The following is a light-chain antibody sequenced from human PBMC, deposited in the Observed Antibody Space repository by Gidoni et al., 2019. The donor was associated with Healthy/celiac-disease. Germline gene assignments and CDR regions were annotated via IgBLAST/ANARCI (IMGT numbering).Light chain of an antibody. J-gene: IGKJ3*01. V-gene: IGKV1-9*01. CDR2: VAS. Sequence: DLRLTQSPSSLSASVGDRVTITCRASQGVTTSLAWYQHKPGTAPKLLIAVASTLQSGVPLRFSGSGSGTEFTLTISSRQPEDAASYYCQQLYGYPYTFGPGTKVDVK. CDR3: QQLYGYPYT. CDR1: QGVTTS.